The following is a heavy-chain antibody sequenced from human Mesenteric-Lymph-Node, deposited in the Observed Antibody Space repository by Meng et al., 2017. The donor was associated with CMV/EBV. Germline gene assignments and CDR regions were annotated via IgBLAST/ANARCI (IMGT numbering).Heavy chain of an antibody. Sequence: VSGGSLIRGGYYWSWIRQHPGKGLEWMGYIYHTGTTYYNPSLKGRVAFSIDTSKNQFFLKLNSVTAADTAVYYCARDFTSNDNFFDPWGQGTLVTVSS. J-gene: IGHJ5*02. CDR3: ARDFTSNDNFFDP. CDR1: GGSLIRGGYY. CDR2: IYHTGTT. D-gene: IGHD4/OR15-4a*01. V-gene: IGHV4-31*02.